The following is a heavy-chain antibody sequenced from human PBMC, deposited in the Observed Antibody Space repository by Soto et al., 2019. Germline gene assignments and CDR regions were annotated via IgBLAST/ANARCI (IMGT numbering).Heavy chain of an antibody. D-gene: IGHD2-15*01. CDR2: IYYSGST. CDR1: GGSISSSNYY. V-gene: IGHV4-39*01. CDR3: ARGGYCSGASCAYLGHYSYSGMDV. J-gene: IGHJ6*02. Sequence: QLQESGPGLVKPSETLSLTCTVSGGSISSSNYYWGWIRQPPGKGLEWIGSIYYSGSTYYNPSLRSHVPISVDTPKTQFSLKLSAVTAADTAMYYCARGGYCSGASCAYLGHYSYSGMDVWGQGTTVTVSS.